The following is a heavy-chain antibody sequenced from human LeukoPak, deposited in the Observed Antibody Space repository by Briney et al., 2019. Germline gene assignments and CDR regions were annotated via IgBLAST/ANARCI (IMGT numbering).Heavy chain of an antibody. V-gene: IGHV3-48*03. J-gene: IGHJ4*02. CDR2: ISRSGSI. CDR3: ARALPSSWYYFDY. CDR1: GFTFSNYK. Sequence: GGSLRLSCAASGFTFSNYKMNWVRQAPGKGLEWVSYISRSGSIYYADPVKGRFTISRDNAKNSLYLQMNSLRAEDTAVYYCARALPSSWYYFDYWGQGTLVTVSS. D-gene: IGHD6-13*01.